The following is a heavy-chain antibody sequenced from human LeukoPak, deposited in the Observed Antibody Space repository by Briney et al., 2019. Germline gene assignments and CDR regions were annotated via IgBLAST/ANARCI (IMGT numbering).Heavy chain of an antibody. V-gene: IGHV1-69*04. CDR1: GGTFSSYA. CDR2: TIPIFGIA. D-gene: IGHD2-15*01. CDR3: ARELGIVGGTYYFDY. Sequence: SVKVSCKASGGTFSSYAISWVRQAPGQGLEWMGRTIPIFGIANYAQKFQGRVTITADKSTSTAYMELSSLRSEDTAVYYCARELGIVGGTYYFDYWGQGTLVTVSS. J-gene: IGHJ4*02.